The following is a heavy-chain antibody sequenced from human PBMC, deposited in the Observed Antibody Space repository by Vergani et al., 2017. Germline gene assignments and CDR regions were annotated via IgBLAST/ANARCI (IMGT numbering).Heavy chain of an antibody. CDR1: GGSFSGYY. CDR3: ARGAYYDFWSGYYGDYYYYYMDV. D-gene: IGHD3-3*01. CDR2: INHSGST. J-gene: IGHJ6*03. V-gene: IGHV4-34*01. Sequence: QVQLQQWGAGLLQPSETLSLTCAVYGGSFSGYYWSWIRQPPGKGLEWIGEINHSGSTNYNPSLKSRVTISVDTSKNQFSLKLSSVTAADTAVYFCARGAYYDFWSGYYGDYYYYYMDVWGKGTTVTVSS.